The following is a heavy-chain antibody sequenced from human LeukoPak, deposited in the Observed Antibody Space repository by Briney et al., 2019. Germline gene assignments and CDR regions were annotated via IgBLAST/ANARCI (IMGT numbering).Heavy chain of an antibody. CDR1: GYTFTSYY. D-gene: IGHD3/OR15-3a*01. CDR2: INPTGDST. V-gene: IGHV1-46*01. J-gene: IGHJ3*02. Sequence: ASVKVSCKASGYTFTSYYIHWVRQAPGQGLEWMGIINPTGDSTTYAQKFQGRITMTRDTSTSTIYMELSSLRSEDTALYYCARPNGLDAFDIWGQGTMVTVSS. CDR3: ARPNGLDAFDI.